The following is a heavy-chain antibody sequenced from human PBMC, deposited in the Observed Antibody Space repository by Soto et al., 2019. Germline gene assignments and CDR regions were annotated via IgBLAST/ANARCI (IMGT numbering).Heavy chain of an antibody. D-gene: IGHD3-3*01. CDR3: ARGGVSTRTFDY. CDR2: IYPSDSDT. J-gene: IGHJ4*02. CDR1: GYNFAGYW. V-gene: IGHV5-51*01. Sequence: GESLKISCKGSGYNFAGYWIAWVRQMPGKGLELMGIIYPSDSDTRYRPSFQGQVTISADKSISSAYLQWSSLRASDTAMYYCARGGVSTRTFDYWGQGTPVTVSS.